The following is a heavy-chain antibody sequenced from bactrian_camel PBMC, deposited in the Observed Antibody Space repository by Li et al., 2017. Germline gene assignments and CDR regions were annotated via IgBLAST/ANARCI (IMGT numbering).Heavy chain of an antibody. V-gene: IGHV3S1*01. CDR1: GYTTDSYC. D-gene: IGHD1*01. Sequence: HVQLVESGGGAVEAGGSLTLSCVQSGYTTDSYCMSWYRQVPGQEREEIAVYEADGTRTYSNPVKGRFTITHDKPQDTTYLQMNMLRPEDSGVYTCAAKGCWTRSVYWWGRGTQVTVS. CDR2: YEADGTRT. J-gene: IGHJ4*01. CDR3: AAKGCWTRSVYW.